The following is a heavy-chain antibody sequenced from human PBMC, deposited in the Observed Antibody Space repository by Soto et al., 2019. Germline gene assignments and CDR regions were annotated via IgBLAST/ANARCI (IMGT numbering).Heavy chain of an antibody. D-gene: IGHD6-19*01. J-gene: IGHJ4*02. Sequence: SGPTLVNPTQTLTLTCTFSGFSLSTSGVGVGWIRQPPGKALEWLALIYWNDDKRYSPSLKSRLTITKDTSKNQVVLTMTNMDPVDTATYYCAHDRRSIAVAGPFDYWGQGTLVTVSS. CDR1: GFSLSTSGVG. CDR2: IYWNDDK. CDR3: AHDRRSIAVAGPFDY. V-gene: IGHV2-5*01.